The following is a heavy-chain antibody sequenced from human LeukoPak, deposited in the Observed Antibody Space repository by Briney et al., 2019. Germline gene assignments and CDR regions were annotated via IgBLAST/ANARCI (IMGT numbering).Heavy chain of an antibody. CDR3: AKDIGMGVRGVMGAFDI. J-gene: IGHJ3*02. CDR2: IWYDGSNK. V-gene: IGHV3-33*06. Sequence: PGGSLRLSCAASGFTFSSYGMHWVRQAPGKGLEWVAVIWYDGSNKYYADSVKGRFTISRDNSKNTLYLQMNSLRAEDTAVYYCAKDIGMGVRGVMGAFDIWGQGTMVTVSS. D-gene: IGHD3-10*02. CDR1: GFTFSSYG.